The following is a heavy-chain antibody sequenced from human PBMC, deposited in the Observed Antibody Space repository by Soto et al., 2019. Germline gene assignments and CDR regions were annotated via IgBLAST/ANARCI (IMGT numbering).Heavy chain of an antibody. V-gene: IGHV3-30*18. CDR1: GFTFNSYG. D-gene: IGHD2-15*01. CDR3: ANTYCSGGSCYPFYFDY. CDR2: ISYDGSIK. Sequence: QVQLVESGGGVVQPEKSLRLSCAASGFTFNSYGMHWVRQAPGKGLEWVAVISYDGSIKYYADSVKGRFTISRDNSKNTLYLLMNSLRADDMAVYYCANTYCSGGSCYPFYFDYWGQGTLVTVSS. J-gene: IGHJ4*02.